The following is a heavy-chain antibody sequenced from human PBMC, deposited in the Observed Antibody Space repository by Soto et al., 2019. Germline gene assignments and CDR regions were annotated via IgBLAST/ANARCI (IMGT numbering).Heavy chain of an antibody. V-gene: IGHV1-69*13. J-gene: IGHJ5*02. CDR2: IIPIFGTA. D-gene: IGHD3-10*01. CDR3: APDPHYYGSGSYYNWFDP. Sequence: SVKVSCKASGVTFSSYAISWVRQAPGQGLEWMGGIIPIFGTANYAQKFQGRVTITADESTSTAYMELSSLRSEDTAVYYCAPDPHYYGSGSYYNWFDPWGQGTLVTVSS. CDR1: GVTFSSYA.